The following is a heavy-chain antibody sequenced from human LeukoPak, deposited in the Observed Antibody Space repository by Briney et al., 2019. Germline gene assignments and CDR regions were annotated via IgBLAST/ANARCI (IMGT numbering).Heavy chain of an antibody. CDR1: GGSISSGDYC. J-gene: IGHJ6*02. Sequence: SETLSLTCTVSGGSISSGDYCGSWIRQPPGKGLEWIGYIYYSGSTYYNPSLKSRVTISVDTSKNQFSLKLSSVTAADTAVYYCARDHKILYSVWGQGTTVTVSS. V-gene: IGHV4-30-4*01. D-gene: IGHD2-15*01. CDR2: IYYSGST. CDR3: ARDHKILYSV.